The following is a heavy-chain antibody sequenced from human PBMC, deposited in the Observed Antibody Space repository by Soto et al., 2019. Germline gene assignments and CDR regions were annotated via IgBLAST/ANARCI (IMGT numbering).Heavy chain of an antibody. J-gene: IGHJ4*02. CDR3: AKDNNFSPPDYYDSSGDEGVYDY. V-gene: IGHV3-23*01. D-gene: IGHD3-22*01. Sequence: EVQLLESGGGLVQPGGSLRLSCAASGFTFSSYAMSWVRQAPGKGLEWVSAISGSGGSTYYADSVKGRFTISRDNSKNTLYLQMNSLRAEDTAVYYCAKDNNFSPPDYYDSSGDEGVYDYWGQGTLVTVSS. CDR2: ISGSGGST. CDR1: GFTFSSYA.